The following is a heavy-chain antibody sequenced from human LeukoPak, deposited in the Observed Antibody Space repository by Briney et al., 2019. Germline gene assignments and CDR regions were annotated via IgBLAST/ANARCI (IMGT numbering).Heavy chain of an antibody. V-gene: IGHV3-30-3*01. Sequence: GGSLRLSCAASGFTFSSYAMHWVRQAPGKGLEWVAVISYDGSNKYYADSVKGRFTISRDNSKNTLYLQMNSLRAEDTAVYYCASLRVGASLYYYGMDVWGQGTTVTVSS. CDR3: ASLRVGASLYYYGMDV. J-gene: IGHJ6*02. CDR2: ISYDGSNK. CDR1: GFTFSSYA. D-gene: IGHD1-26*01.